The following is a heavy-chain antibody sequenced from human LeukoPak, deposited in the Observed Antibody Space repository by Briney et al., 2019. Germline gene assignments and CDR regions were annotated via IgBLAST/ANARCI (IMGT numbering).Heavy chain of an antibody. CDR2: IYYSGST. Sequence: SETLSLTCTVSGGSISSYYWSWIRQPPGKGLEWIGFIYYSGSTNYNSSLKSRVTISVDTSKNQFSLKLSSVTAADTAVYYCATTGTDDSSGYPFDYWGQGTLVTVSS. CDR3: ATTGTDDSSGYPFDY. J-gene: IGHJ4*02. V-gene: IGHV4-59*08. D-gene: IGHD3-22*01. CDR1: GGSISSYY.